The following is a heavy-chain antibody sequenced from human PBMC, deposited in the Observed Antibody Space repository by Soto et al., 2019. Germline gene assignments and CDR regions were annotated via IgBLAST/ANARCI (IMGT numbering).Heavy chain of an antibody. CDR2: ISYDGSNK. D-gene: IGHD6-13*01. V-gene: IGHV3-30*18. CDR1: GFTFSSYG. Sequence: QVQLVESGGGVVQPGRSLRLSCAASGFTFSSYGMHWVRQAPGKGLEWVAVISYDGSNKYYADSVKGRFTISRDNSKNTLYLQMNSLRAEDTAVYYCAKIAAADFDYWGQGTLVTVSS. CDR3: AKIAAADFDY. J-gene: IGHJ4*02.